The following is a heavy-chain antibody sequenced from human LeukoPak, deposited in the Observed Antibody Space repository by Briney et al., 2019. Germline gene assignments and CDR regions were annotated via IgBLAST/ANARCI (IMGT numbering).Heavy chain of an antibody. Sequence: ASVKVSCKASGYTFTNYDINWVRQATGQGLEWMGWMNPNSGNTGYAQELQGRVTMTRNSSISTAFMELSSLSSEDTAVYYCARGGTIYDSILEDAFGIWGQSTMVTVSS. V-gene: IGHV1-8*01. CDR2: MNPNSGNT. D-gene: IGHD3-22*01. CDR1: GYTFTNYD. J-gene: IGHJ3*02. CDR3: ARGGTIYDSILEDAFGI.